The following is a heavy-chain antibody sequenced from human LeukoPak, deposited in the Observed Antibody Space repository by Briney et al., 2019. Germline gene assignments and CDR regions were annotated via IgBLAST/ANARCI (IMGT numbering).Heavy chain of an antibody. CDR1: GFTFSSNA. CDR3: ARGGQINYYYMDV. J-gene: IGHJ6*03. CDR2: MRYDRNTQ. V-gene: IGHV3-30*02. Sequence: SGGSLRLSCAASGFTFSSNAMHWVRKPPGKGLEWVAFMRYDRNTQYYVDSVKGRSTISRDNSKNTLYLQMNSLRAEDTAVYYCARGGQINYYYMDVWGKGTKVTVSS.